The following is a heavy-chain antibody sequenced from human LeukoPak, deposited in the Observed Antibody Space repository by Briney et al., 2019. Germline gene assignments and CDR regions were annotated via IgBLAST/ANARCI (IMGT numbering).Heavy chain of an antibody. Sequence: PGGSLKLSCAASRFTVSSNYMSWVRQAPGKGLEWVSEIYSDGSTYYAASVKGRFSISRDNSKNTVYLQMSSLRAEDTAIYYCARELREHGVFDIWGQGTIVTVSS. CDR1: RFTVSSNY. D-gene: IGHD1-26*01. CDR2: IYSDGST. CDR3: ARELREHGVFDI. V-gene: IGHV3-53*01. J-gene: IGHJ3*02.